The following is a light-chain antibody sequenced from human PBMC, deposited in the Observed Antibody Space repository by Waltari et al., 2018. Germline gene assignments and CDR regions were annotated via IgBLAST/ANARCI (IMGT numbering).Light chain of an antibody. Sequence: TVLPQSPVTLSLSPGESATLSCSARQHFISSFLDWYQQKPGQAPRLLIYAASNRGTGVPDRFSGSGSGTDFTLTISRLESEDVAVYYCQQTGTSPRTFGPGTKVEIK. CDR2: AAS. J-gene: IGKJ1*01. V-gene: IGKV3-20*01. CDR3: QQTGTSPRT. CDR1: QHFISSF.